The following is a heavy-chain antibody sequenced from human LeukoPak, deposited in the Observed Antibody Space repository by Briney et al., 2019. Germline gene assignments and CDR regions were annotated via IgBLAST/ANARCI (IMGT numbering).Heavy chain of an antibody. J-gene: IGHJ4*02. V-gene: IGHV1-2*02. CDR1: GYTFTGYY. CDR2: INPNSGGT. CDR3: ARDRDYGSGIFDY. D-gene: IGHD3-10*01. Sequence: GASVNVSCKASGYTFTGYYMHWVRQAPGQGLEWMGWINPNSGGTNYAQNFQGRVTMTRDTSISTAYMQLNRLRSDDTAVYYCARDRDYGSGIFDYWGQGTLVTVSS.